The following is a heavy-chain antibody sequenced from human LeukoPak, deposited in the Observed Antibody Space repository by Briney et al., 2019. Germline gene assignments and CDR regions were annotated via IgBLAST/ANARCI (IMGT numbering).Heavy chain of an antibody. CDR2: ISGGGETR. Sequence: LSLTCTVSGGSIRSGRYYWGWIRQPPGKGLEWVSYISGGGETRYYADSVKGRFTISRDNGKNSLYLQMNSLRVEDTAVYYCARDANGGNVPFDYWGLGTPVTVSS. D-gene: IGHD4-23*01. CDR3: ARDANGGNVPFDY. CDR1: GGSIRSGRYY. V-gene: IGHV3-11*04. J-gene: IGHJ4*02.